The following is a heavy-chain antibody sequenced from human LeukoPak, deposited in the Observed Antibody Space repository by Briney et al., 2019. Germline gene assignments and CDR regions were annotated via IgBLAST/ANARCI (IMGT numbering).Heavy chain of an antibody. CDR2: IYYSGST. J-gene: IGHJ5*02. D-gene: IGHD4-17*01. CDR3: ARDRGPYGDYVRPRTSFDP. Sequence: SETLSLTCTVSGGSISSYYWSWIRQPPGKGLEWIGYIYYSGSTNYNPSLKSRVTISVDTSKNQFSLKLSSVTAADTAVYYCARDRGPYGDYVRPRTSFDPWGQGTLVTVSS. CDR1: GGSISSYY. V-gene: IGHV4-59*01.